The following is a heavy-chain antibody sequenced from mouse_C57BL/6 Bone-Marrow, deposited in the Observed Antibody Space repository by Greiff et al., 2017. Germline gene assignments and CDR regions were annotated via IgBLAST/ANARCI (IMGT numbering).Heavy chain of an antibody. CDR2: IYPGSGST. D-gene: IGHD2-2*01. Sequence: QVQLKQPGAELVKPGASVKMSCKASGYTFTSYWITWVKQRPGQGLEWIGDIYPGSGSTNYNEKFKSKATLTVDTSSSTAYMQLSSLTSEDSAVYYCARGYGYDAGFAYWGQGTLVTVSA. J-gene: IGHJ3*01. V-gene: IGHV1-55*01. CDR1: GYTFTSYW. CDR3: ARGYGYDAGFAY.